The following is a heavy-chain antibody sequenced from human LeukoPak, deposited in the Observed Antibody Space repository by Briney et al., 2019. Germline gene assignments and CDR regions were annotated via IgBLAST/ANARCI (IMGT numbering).Heavy chain of an antibody. J-gene: IGHJ4*02. CDR2: ISSSGSTI. CDR1: GFTFSDYY. Sequence: GGSLRLSCAASGFTFSDYYMSWIRQAPGKGLEWVSYISSSGSTIYYADSVKGRFTISRDNSKNTLYLQMNSLRAEDTAVYYWGGRRYSSSFDYWGRGPLATVSS. D-gene: IGHD6-13*01. V-gene: IGHV3-11*04. CDR3: GGRRYSSSFDY.